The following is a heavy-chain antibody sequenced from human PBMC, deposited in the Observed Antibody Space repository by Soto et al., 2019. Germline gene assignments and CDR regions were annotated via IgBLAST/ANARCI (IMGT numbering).Heavy chain of an antibody. Sequence: GGSLRLSCAASGFTFSSYAMGWVRLAPGKGLEWVSAISGSGAITYYADSVKGRFTISRDNSQKILNLQMNSLRAEDTAVYYCAKDKGRRIQLWLPFDYWGQGTLVTVSS. D-gene: IGHD5-18*01. CDR2: ISGSGAIT. CDR1: GFTFSSYA. V-gene: IGHV3-23*01. J-gene: IGHJ4*02. CDR3: AKDKGRRIQLWLPFDY.